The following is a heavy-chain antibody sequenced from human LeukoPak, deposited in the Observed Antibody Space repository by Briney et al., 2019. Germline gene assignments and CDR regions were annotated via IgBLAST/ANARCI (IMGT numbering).Heavy chain of an antibody. Sequence: GGSLRLSCAASGFTFSTYGMHWVRQAPGKGLEWVAFIRYDADKYYADSVRGRFTVSRDNSKNTLYLQMNSLRAEDTAVYYCAKDPNTEYSSGWYFDYWGQGTLVTVSS. CDR3: AKDPNTEYSSGWYFDY. CDR1: GFTFSTYG. V-gene: IGHV3-30*02. CDR2: IRYDADK. J-gene: IGHJ4*02. D-gene: IGHD6-19*01.